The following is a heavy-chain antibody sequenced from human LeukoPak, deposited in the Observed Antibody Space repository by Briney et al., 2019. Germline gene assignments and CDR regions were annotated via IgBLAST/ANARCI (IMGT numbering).Heavy chain of an antibody. CDR1: GYTFTGYY. J-gene: IGHJ4*02. V-gene: IGHV1-2*02. D-gene: IGHD3-22*01. CDR2: INPNSGDT. Sequence: ASVKVSCKASGYTFTGYYMQWVRQAPGRELEWMGWINPNSGDTNSAQKFQGRVTMTTDTSISTAFMELSRLRSDDTAVYYCARDRYSDTSGPDYWGQGTLVTVSS. CDR3: ARDRYSDTSGPDY.